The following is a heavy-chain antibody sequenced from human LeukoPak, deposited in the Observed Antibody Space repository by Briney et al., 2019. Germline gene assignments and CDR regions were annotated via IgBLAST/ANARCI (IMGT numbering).Heavy chain of an antibody. J-gene: IGHJ3*02. CDR1: GGSFSGYY. CDR3: ARENILTGYPDAFDI. CDR2: INHSGST. D-gene: IGHD3-9*01. Sequence: SETLSLTCAVYGGSFSGYYWSWIRQPPGKGLEWIGEINHSGSTYYNPSLKSRVTISVDTSKNQFSLKLSSVTAADTAVYYCARENILTGYPDAFDIWGQGTMVTVSS. V-gene: IGHV4-34*01.